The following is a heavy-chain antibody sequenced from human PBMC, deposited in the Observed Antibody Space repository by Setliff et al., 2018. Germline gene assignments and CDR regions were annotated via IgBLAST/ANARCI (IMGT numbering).Heavy chain of an antibody. CDR2: VYSNVGT. CDR1: GGSINNYY. J-gene: IGHJ1*01. CDR3: VREGYSEYFQD. D-gene: IGHD1-1*01. Sequence: NPSETLSLTCTVSGGSINNYYWSWIRQPAGKGLEWIGRVYSNVGTNFNPSLKSRVTMSVDASKNQISLKLMSVTAADTAVYYCVREGYSEYFQDWGRGTLVTVSS. V-gene: IGHV4-4*07.